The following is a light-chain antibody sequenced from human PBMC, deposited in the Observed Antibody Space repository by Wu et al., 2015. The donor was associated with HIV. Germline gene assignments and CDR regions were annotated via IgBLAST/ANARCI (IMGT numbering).Light chain of an antibody. Sequence: EIVLTQSPGTLSLSPGERATLSCRASQSVNSDYFAWYQQKPGQAPRVLIYGASTRATGIPDRFSGSGSGTDFILTISRVEPEDSAVFYCQQFGRSRYSFGQGTKLEIK. CDR3: QQFGRSRYS. V-gene: IGKV3-20*01. CDR2: GAS. J-gene: IGKJ2*03. CDR1: QSVNSDY.